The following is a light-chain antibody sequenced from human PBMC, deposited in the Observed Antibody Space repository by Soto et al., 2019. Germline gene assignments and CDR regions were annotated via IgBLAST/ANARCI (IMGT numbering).Light chain of an antibody. J-gene: IGLJ1*01. CDR1: SGDVGGYYY. V-gene: IGLV2-14*01. CDR3: SSYTAGGTI. CDR2: GVS. Sequence: SVLTQPASVSGSPGQSITISCTGTSGDVGGYYYVSWYQQLPGKAPKLMISGVSNRPSGVSNRFSGSKSGNTASLTISGLQAEDEADYYCSSYTAGGTIFGTGTKV.